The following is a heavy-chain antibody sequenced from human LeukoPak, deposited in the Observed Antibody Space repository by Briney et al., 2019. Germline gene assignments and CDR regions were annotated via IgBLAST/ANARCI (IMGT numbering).Heavy chain of an antibody. Sequence: GRSLRLSCAAARVTFTDYAMSWVRQAPGKGLGWVSSVSTSGDTSYYADSVKGRFTISRDNSQNTLYLQMNSLTAGHTTLYYYDTIRWLQPPDKPLDKWGPGTLVTASS. V-gene: IGHV3-23*01. CDR1: RVTFTDYA. D-gene: IGHD3-22*01. CDR2: VSTSGDTS. J-gene: IGHJ4*02. CDR3: DTIRWLQPPDKPLDK.